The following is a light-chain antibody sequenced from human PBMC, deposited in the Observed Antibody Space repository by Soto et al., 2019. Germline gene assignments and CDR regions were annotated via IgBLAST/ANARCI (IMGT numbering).Light chain of an antibody. Sequence: EIVLTQSPGTLSLSPGERATLSCRASQSVSNNYLAWYQQKPGQAPRLLIYDASNRATGIPARFSGSGSGTDFTLTISRLEPEDFAVYYCHQYDNAPQTFGQGTKVDIK. V-gene: IGKV3-20*01. CDR1: QSVSNNY. CDR3: HQYDNAPQT. CDR2: DAS. J-gene: IGKJ2*01.